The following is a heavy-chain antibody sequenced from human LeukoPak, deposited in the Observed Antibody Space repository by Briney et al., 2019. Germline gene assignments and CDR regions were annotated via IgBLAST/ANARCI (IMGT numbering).Heavy chain of an antibody. J-gene: IGHJ4*02. V-gene: IGHV3-33*08. Sequence: GGSLRLSCAASGFTFSTYSMKWVRQAPGKGLEWVAVIWYDGSNKYYADSVKGRFTISRDNSKNTLYLQMNSLRAEDTAVYYCARDRGMATIGLDYWGQGTLVTVSS. D-gene: IGHD5-24*01. CDR2: IWYDGSNK. CDR3: ARDRGMATIGLDY. CDR1: GFTFSTYS.